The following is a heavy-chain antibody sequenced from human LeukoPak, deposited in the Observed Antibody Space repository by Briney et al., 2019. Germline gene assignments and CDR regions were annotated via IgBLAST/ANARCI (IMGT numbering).Heavy chain of an antibody. D-gene: IGHD1-26*01. J-gene: IGHJ4*02. Sequence: PGGSLRLSCAASGFTFSSYELNWVRQAPGKGMESASYISSSGSTIYYADSVKGRFTISRDNAKNSLYLQMNSLRAEDTAVYYCAKDGGRRYSGSYVTTGPVDYWGQGTLVTVSS. CDR3: AKDGGRRYSGSYVTTGPVDY. CDR2: ISSSGSTI. V-gene: IGHV3-48*03. CDR1: GFTFSSYE.